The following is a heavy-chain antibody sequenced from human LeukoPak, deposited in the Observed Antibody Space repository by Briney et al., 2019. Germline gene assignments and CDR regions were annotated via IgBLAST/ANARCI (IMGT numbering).Heavy chain of an antibody. D-gene: IGHD3-10*01. V-gene: IGHV3-7*01. CDR1: GFTFSSYW. CDR2: IKQDGSEK. Sequence: GGSLRLSCAASGFTFSSYWMSWVRQAPGKGLEWVANIKQDGSEKYYVDSVKGRFTISRDNAKNSLDLQMNSLRVEDTGIYYCVKVAKYYYGSGTYYFFEHWGQGTPVTASS. CDR3: VKVAKYYYGSGTYYFFEH. J-gene: IGHJ4*02.